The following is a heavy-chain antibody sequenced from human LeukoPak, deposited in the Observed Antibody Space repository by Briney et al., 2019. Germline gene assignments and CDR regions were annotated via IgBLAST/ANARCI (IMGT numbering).Heavy chain of an antibody. J-gene: IGHJ6*02. CDR1: GHTFTSYG. CDR3: AGGAVDYDFWSGYDVYYDYGGMDV. Sequence: ASVTVSCKASGHTFTSYGISWVRQAPGQGLEWMGWISAYNGSTNYAQKLQGRVTMTTDTSMSTAYMELRRLRSDDTAVYYCAGGAVDYDFWSGYDVYYDYGGMDVWGQGTTVTVSS. D-gene: IGHD3-3*01. CDR2: ISAYNGST. V-gene: IGHV1-18*01.